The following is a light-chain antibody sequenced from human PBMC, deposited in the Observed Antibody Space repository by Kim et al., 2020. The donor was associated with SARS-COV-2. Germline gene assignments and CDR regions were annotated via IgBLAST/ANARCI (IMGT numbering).Light chain of an antibody. Sequence: ASVGDGVTITCRASQGISNYLAWYQQKPGEAPKLLIYAASTLQFGVSTRFSGSGSGTEFTLTISDLQHEDVATYYCQKYDTAPWTFGHGTKVEIK. CDR1: QGISNY. J-gene: IGKJ1*01. CDR3: QKYDTAPWT. CDR2: AAS. V-gene: IGKV1-27*01.